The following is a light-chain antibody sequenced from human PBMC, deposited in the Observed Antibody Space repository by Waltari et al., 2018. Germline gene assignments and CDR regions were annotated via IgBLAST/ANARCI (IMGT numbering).Light chain of an antibody. CDR1: SSNIGTNT. Sequence: VLTQPPSASGTPGQRVTTSCPGSSSNIGTNTLTWYQQPPGTAPKLLMYNTNQRPSGVPDRFSGSKSGTSASLAISGLQSEDEADYYCATWDGSLNGPYVFGTGTKVTVL. V-gene: IGLV1-44*01. CDR2: NTN. CDR3: ATWDGSLNGPYV. J-gene: IGLJ1*01.